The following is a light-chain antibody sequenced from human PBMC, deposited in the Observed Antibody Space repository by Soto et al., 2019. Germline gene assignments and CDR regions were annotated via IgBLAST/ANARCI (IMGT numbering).Light chain of an antibody. V-gene: IGLV2-14*01. J-gene: IGLJ1*01. Sequence: QSALTQPASVSGSPGQSIAISCTGTSSDVGGYNYVSWYQQHPGKAPKLMIYDVSDRPSGVSDRFSGSKSGNTASLTISGLQAEDEADYYCSSYTISSTYVFGTGTNHRP. CDR3: SSYTISSTYV. CDR1: SSDVGGYNY. CDR2: DVS.